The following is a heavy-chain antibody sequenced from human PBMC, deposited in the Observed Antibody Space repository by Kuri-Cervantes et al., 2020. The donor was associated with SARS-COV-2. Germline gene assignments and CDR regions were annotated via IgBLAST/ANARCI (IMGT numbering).Heavy chain of an antibody. D-gene: IGHD3-3*01. CDR1: GFTFSSYA. Sequence: GESLKISCAASGFTFSSYAMHWVRQAPGKGLEWVAVISYDGSNKYYADSVKGRFTISRDNSKNTLYLQMNSPRAEDTAVYYCARDVWSGYYYGMDVWGQGTTVTVSS. CDR2: ISYDGSNK. CDR3: ARDVWSGYYYGMDV. J-gene: IGHJ6*02. V-gene: IGHV3-30-3*01.